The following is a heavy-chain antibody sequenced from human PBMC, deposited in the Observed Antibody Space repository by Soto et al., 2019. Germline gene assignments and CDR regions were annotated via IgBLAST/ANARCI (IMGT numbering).Heavy chain of an antibody. Sequence: HPGGSLRLSCAASGFTFSGFWMTWVRQAPGKGLEWVANIKEDGSEKDYVDSVKGRFTISRDNAKNSLFLQMDSLRGEDTAVFYCARASRGLGHYDILTGFHYYYYMDVWGKGTTVTVSS. D-gene: IGHD3-9*01. J-gene: IGHJ6*03. V-gene: IGHV3-7*01. CDR3: ARASRGLGHYDILTGFHYYYYMDV. CDR2: IKEDGSEK. CDR1: GFTFSGFW.